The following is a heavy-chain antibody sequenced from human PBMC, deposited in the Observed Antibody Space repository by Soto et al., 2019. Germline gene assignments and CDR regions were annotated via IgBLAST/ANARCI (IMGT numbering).Heavy chain of an antibody. J-gene: IGHJ6*02. CDR2: IYYSGST. D-gene: IGHD6-6*01. CDR3: ARDPGAALEYSSSSAKSYYYYYGMDV. Sequence: SETLSLTCTVSGGSISSYYWSWIRQPPGKGLEWIGYIYYSGSTNYNPSLKSRVTISVDTSKNQFSLKLSSVTAADTAVYYCARDPGAALEYSSSSAKSYYYYYGMDVWGQGTSVTVSS. CDR1: GGSISSYY. V-gene: IGHV4-59*01.